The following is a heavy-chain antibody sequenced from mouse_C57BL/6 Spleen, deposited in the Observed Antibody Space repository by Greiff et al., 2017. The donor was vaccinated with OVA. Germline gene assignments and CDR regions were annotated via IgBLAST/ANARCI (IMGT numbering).Heavy chain of an antibody. CDR3: TRGFYYDYEGFAY. CDR2: IRNKANNHAT. CDR1: GFTFSDAW. Sequence: EVKVEESGGGLVQPGGSMKLSCAASGFTFSDAWMDWVRQSPEKGLEWVAEIRNKANNHATYYAESVKGRFTISRDDSKSSVYLQMNSLRAEDTGIYYCTRGFYYDYEGFAYWGQGTLVTVSA. V-gene: IGHV6-6*01. D-gene: IGHD2-4*01. J-gene: IGHJ3*01.